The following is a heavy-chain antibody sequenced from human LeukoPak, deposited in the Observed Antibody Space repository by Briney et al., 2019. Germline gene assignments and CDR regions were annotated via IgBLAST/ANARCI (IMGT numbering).Heavy chain of an antibody. CDR2: ISAYNGNT. V-gene: IGHV1-18*01. CDR1: GYTFTSYG. D-gene: IGHD5-18*01. Sequence: ASVKVSCKASGYTFTSYGISWVRQAPGQGLEWMGWISAYNGNTNYAQKLQGRVTMTTDTSTSTAYMELRSLRSDDTAVHYCARDRYSYGLRMGYYYYMDVWGKGTTVTVSS. J-gene: IGHJ6*03. CDR3: ARDRYSYGLRMGYYYYMDV.